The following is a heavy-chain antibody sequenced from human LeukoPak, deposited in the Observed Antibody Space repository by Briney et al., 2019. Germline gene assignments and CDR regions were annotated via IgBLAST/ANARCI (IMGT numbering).Heavy chain of an antibody. J-gene: IGHJ4*02. Sequence: GESLKISCRVSGYAFASYWIGWVRQVPGKGLEWMGIIYPDDSDTKYSPSFQGQVTFSADKSVNTAYLQWNSLKASDSAMYYCARFEVNHEDSSSFYYFDYWGQGTLVTVSS. CDR1: GYAFASYW. D-gene: IGHD3-22*01. CDR2: IYPDDSDT. V-gene: IGHV5-51*01. CDR3: ARFEVNHEDSSSFYYFDY.